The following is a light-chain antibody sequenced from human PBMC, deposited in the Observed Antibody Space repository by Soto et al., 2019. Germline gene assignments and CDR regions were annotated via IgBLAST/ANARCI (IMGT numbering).Light chain of an antibody. CDR1: RSISSTY. V-gene: IGKV3-20*01. J-gene: IGKJ2*01. CDR2: GAS. Sequence: EIVLTQSPSTLSMSPGERATLYCRASRSISSTYLAWYQQKPGQAPRLLIYGASSRATGIPDRFSGSGSGTDFTLTISRLEPEDFAVYYCQQYGGSPPYTFGQGTKLEIK. CDR3: QQYGGSPPYT.